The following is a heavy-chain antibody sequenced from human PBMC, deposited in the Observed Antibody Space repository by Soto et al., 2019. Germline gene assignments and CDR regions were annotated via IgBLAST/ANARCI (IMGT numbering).Heavy chain of an antibody. Sequence: QVQLVQSGAEVKKPGSSVKVACKASGGISSNYVLNWVRQAPGQGLEWMGGIIPIFGTGNYAQKFQGRVTITADESTTTASMELRGLRSEDTAVYYCARRYYNSSGYFDYWGQGTLVTVSS. CDR3: ARRYYNSSGYFDY. CDR1: GGISSNYV. J-gene: IGHJ4*02. D-gene: IGHD3-22*01. V-gene: IGHV1-69*01. CDR2: IIPIFGTG.